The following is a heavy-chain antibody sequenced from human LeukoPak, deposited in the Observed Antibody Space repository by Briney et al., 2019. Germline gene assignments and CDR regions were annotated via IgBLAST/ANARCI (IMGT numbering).Heavy chain of an antibody. CDR2: IIPIFGTA. CDR1: GGTFSSYA. Sequence: SVKVSCTASGGTFSSYAISWVRQAPGQGLEWMGGIIPIFGTANYAQKFQGRVTITADKSTSTAYMELRSLRSDDTAVYYCVLFASGSSDYWGQGTLVTVSS. D-gene: IGHD3-10*01. V-gene: IGHV1-69*06. CDR3: VLFASGSSDY. J-gene: IGHJ4*02.